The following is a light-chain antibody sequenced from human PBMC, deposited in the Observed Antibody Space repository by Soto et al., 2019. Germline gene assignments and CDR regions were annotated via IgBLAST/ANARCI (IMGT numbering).Light chain of an antibody. Sequence: DIQMTQSPSSLSASVGDRLTITCRASQDIGKSLAWYQQRPGKVPKPLIYAASTLHSGVPSRFSGGGSGTHFTLTISNLQPEDVATYYCQRYVTAPETFGQGTKVEIK. J-gene: IGKJ1*01. CDR2: AAS. CDR3: QRYVTAPET. CDR1: QDIGKS. V-gene: IGKV1-27*01.